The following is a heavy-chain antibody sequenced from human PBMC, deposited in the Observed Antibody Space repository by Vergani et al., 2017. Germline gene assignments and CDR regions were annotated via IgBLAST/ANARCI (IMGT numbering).Heavy chain of an antibody. V-gene: IGHV3-30*18. D-gene: IGHD2-15*01. CDR1: GFTFSSYG. CDR2: ISYDGSNK. CDR3: AKDGDIVGTMGFDY. J-gene: IGHJ4*02. Sequence: VQLVETGGGLIQPGGSLRLSCAASGFTFSSYGMHWVRQAPGKGLEWVAVISYDGSNKYYADSVKGRFTISRDNSKNTLYLQMNSLRAEDTAVYYCAKDGDIVGTMGFDYWGQGTLVTVSS.